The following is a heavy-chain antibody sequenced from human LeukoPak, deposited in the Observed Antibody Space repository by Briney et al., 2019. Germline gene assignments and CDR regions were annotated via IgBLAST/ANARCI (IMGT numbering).Heavy chain of an antibody. J-gene: IGHJ4*02. D-gene: IGHD1-1*01. Sequence: GGSLRLTCSVSGFTFKNYWMHWVRQAPGRGLVWVSRISGDGTDVTYADSVKGRFTISRDNAQSTLYLQMNSLRAEDTAVYYCVRTNFSYWGQGTLITVSS. V-gene: IGHV3-74*03. CDR1: GFTFKNYW. CDR3: VRTNFSY. CDR2: ISGDGTDV.